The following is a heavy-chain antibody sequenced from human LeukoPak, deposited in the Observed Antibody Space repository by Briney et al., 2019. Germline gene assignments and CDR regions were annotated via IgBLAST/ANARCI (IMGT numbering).Heavy chain of an antibody. V-gene: IGHV3-23*01. Sequence: GGSLRLSCAASEFTFSSYAMSWVRQAPGKGLEWVSAISGSGGSTYYADSVEGRLTISRDNSKNTLYLQMNSLRAEDTAVYYCAKGGRDGYISYFDYWGQGTLVTVSS. CDR3: AKGGRDGYISYFDY. J-gene: IGHJ4*02. CDR1: EFTFSSYA. CDR2: ISGSGGST. D-gene: IGHD5-24*01.